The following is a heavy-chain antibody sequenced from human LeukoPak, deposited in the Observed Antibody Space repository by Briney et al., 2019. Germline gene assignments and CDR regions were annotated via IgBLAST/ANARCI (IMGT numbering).Heavy chain of an antibody. CDR3: ARDDLFRGGSDY. J-gene: IGHJ4*02. CDR1: GYTFTGYY. Sequence: GVSVKISCKASGYTFTGYYMHWVRQAPGQGLEWMGRINPNSGGTNYAQKFQGRVTMTRDTSISTAYMELSRLRSDDTAVYYCARDDLFRGGSDYWGQGTLVTVSS. V-gene: IGHV1-2*06. D-gene: IGHD3-16*01. CDR2: INPNSGGT.